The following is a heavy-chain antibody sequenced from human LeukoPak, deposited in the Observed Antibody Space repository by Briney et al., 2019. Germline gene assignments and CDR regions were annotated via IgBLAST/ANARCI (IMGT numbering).Heavy chain of an antibody. CDR2: ISSSSSTI. Sequence: PGVSLRLSCAASGFTFSSYSMNWVRQALGKGLEWVSYISSSSSTIYYADSVKGRFTISRDNAKNSLYLQMNSLRDEDTAVYYCARGPAAIPWHLRFDYWGQGTLVTVSS. CDR1: GFTFSSYS. V-gene: IGHV3-48*02. CDR3: ARGPAAIPWHLRFDY. D-gene: IGHD2-2*02. J-gene: IGHJ4*02.